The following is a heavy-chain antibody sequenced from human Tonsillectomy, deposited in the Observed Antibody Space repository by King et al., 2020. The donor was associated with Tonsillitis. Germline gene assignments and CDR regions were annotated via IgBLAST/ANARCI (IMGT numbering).Heavy chain of an antibody. Sequence: QLVQSGADVKKPGSSVRVSCKASAGTFSTYAINWVRQAPGQGLECMGGIIPLFGTTNYAQKFQARVTITADDSTSTANMELSSLTAADTAVYYCARELYCSGGTCNGSNLDSWGLGTLVTVSS. J-gene: IGHJ4*02. D-gene: IGHD2-15*01. CDR1: AGTFSTYA. CDR2: IIPLFGTT. V-gene: IGHV1-69*01. CDR3: ARELYCSGGTCNGSNLDS.